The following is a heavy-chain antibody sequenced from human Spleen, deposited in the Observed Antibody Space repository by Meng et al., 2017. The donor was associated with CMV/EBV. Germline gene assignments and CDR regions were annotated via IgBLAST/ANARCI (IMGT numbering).Heavy chain of an antibody. V-gene: IGHV3-20*04. CDR1: GFTFDDYG. J-gene: IGHJ4*02. CDR2: ISWNGGST. Sequence: GESLKISCAASGFTFDDYGMSWVRQAPGKGLEWVSGISWNGGSTGYADSVKGRFTISRDNAKNSLYLQMNSLRAEDTALYYCAKVIKGDIIVVPASWNFDYWGQGTLVTVSS. D-gene: IGHD2-2*01. CDR3: AKVIKGDIIVVPASWNFDY.